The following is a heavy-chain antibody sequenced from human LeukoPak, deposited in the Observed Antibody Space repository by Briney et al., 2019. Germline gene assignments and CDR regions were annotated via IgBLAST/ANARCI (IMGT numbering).Heavy chain of an antibody. V-gene: IGHV3-48*03. CDR2: FAGSDTTK. J-gene: IGHJ4*02. CDR1: GFDFGAYE. D-gene: IGHD3-22*01. Sequence: GGSLRLSCAASGFDFGAYEMNWVRLAPGKGPEWVAYFAGSDTTKYYADSVRGRFTISRDNAKKSLYLQMSSLRAEDTALYYCTTLGYHLDSWGQGTLVTVSS. CDR3: TTLGYHLDS.